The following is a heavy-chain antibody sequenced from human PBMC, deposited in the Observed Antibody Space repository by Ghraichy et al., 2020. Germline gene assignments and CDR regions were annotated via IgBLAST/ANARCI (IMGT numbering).Heavy chain of an antibody. CDR3: ARGGSSSEAGS. Sequence: GGSLRLSCAASGFTVINNFMTWVRQAPGKGLEWVALIYSGGTKSYADSVKGRFTLSRDSSKNTVYLQMNSLRVDDTAVYYCARGGSSSEAGSWGQGTLVTVSS. J-gene: IGHJ5*02. V-gene: IGHV3-66*01. CDR1: GFTVINNF. CDR2: IYSGGTK. D-gene: IGHD6-25*01.